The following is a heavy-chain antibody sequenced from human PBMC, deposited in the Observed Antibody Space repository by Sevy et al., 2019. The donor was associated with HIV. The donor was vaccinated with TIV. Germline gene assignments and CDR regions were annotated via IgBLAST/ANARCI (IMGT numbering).Heavy chain of an antibody. CDR2: IYPDHSDT. CDR3: ATSRSGYFDGSGYYIY. CDR1: GYSFTSHW. D-gene: IGHD3-22*01. V-gene: IGHV5-51*01. Sequence: GESLKISCKGSGYSFTSHWIGWVRHMPGKGLEWMGIIYPDHSDTRYSPSFQGQVTFSADKSISTAYLQWSSLKASDTAMYYCATSRSGYFDGSGYYIYWGQGTLVTVSS. J-gene: IGHJ4*02.